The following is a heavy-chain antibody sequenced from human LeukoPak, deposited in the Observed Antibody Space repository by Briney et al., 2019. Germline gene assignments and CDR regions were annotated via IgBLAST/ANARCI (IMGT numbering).Heavy chain of an antibody. V-gene: IGHV3-21*01. CDR2: ISGGSDYI. CDR3: ARGVSSGLGY. Sequence: PGGSLRLSCAASGFTFSRYTLNWVRQAPGKGLEWVSYISGGSDYIYYADSVKGRFTISRDNAKNSLYLQMNSLRAEDTAVYYCARGVSSGLGYWGQGTLVTVSS. D-gene: IGHD6-19*01. J-gene: IGHJ4*02. CDR1: GFTFSRYT.